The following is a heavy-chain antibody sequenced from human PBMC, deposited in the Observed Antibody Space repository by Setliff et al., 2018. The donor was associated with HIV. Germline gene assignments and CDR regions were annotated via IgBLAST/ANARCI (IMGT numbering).Heavy chain of an antibody. D-gene: IGHD2-15*01. CDR3: ARFTVVVFGAGEPSWFDP. CDR1: GDSIISGDYY. CDR2: IHYKGNI. J-gene: IGHJ5*02. Sequence: SETLSLTCTVSGDSIISGDYYWSWIRQSPGKGLEWIGHIHYKGNIDYNASLKSRLAIASDTSKNQFSLNLSSVIAADTAIYFCARFTVVVFGAGEPSWFDPWGQGILVTVTS. V-gene: IGHV4-30-4*08.